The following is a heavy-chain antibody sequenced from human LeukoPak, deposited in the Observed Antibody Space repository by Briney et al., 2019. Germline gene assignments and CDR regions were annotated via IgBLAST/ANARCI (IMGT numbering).Heavy chain of an antibody. J-gene: IGHJ3*02. CDR3: AKDDGDAFDI. Sequence: ETLSLTCTVSGGSISSSSYYWGWIRQPPGKGLEWVSAISGSGGSTYYADSVKGRFTISRDNSKNTLYLQMNSLRAEDTAVYYCAKDDGDAFDIWGQGTMVTVSS. V-gene: IGHV3-23*01. CDR2: ISGSGGST. CDR1: GGSISSSSYY.